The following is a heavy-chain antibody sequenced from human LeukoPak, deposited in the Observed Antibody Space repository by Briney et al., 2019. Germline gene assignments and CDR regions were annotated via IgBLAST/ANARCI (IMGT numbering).Heavy chain of an antibody. CDR3: ARRGYHDYTGFDY. J-gene: IGHJ4*02. CDR2: ISWNSGSI. Sequence: PGRSLRLSCAASGFTFDDYAMHWVRQAPGKGLEWVSGISWNSGSIGYADSVKGRFTISRDNSKNSPYLQMNRLRAEDTALYYCARRGYHDYTGFDYWGQGTLVTVSS. CDR1: GFTFDDYA. V-gene: IGHV3-9*01. D-gene: IGHD2-8*02.